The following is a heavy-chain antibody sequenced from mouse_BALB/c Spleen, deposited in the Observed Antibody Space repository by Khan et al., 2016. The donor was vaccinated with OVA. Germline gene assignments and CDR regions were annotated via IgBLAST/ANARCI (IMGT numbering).Heavy chain of an antibody. V-gene: IGHV5-12-1*01. CDR2: ISTGGNKP. CDR3: TRPHYYGSNYYFDY. CDR1: GFAFSSYA. J-gene: IGHJ2*01. Sequence: VQLKQSGGGLVKPGGSLKLSCAASGFAFSSYAMSWVRQTPEKRLEWVAFISTGGNKPTYPDSLKGRFTISRDNAKNTLYLQMSSLKSEDTAMYYCTRPHYYGSNYYFDYWGQGTPLTVSS. D-gene: IGHD1-1*01.